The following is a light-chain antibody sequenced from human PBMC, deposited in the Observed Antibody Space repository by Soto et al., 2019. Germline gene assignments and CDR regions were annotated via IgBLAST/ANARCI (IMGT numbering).Light chain of an antibody. J-gene: IGKJ2*01. CDR2: GAS. CDR1: QSISSNF. V-gene: IGKV3-20*01. CDR3: QQYGSSYT. Sequence: TLSLSPGERATLSCRASQSISSNFLAWYQQRPGQAPRLLIYGASNRTPGIPDRFSGSGSGTDFTLTISRLEPEDFAVYYCQQYGSSYTFGQGTKVDIK.